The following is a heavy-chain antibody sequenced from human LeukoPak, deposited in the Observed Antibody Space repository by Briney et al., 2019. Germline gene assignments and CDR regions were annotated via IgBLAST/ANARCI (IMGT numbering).Heavy chain of an antibody. V-gene: IGHV3-23*01. CDR2: ISGSGGST. Sequence: PGGSLRPSCAASGFTFSSYAMSWVRQAPGKGLEWVSGISGSGGSTYYADSVKGRFTISRDTSKNTLYLQMNTLRAEDTAVYYCAKEGGSSTWYDGWFDPWGQGTLVTVSS. J-gene: IGHJ5*02. D-gene: IGHD6-13*01. CDR3: AKEGGSSTWYDGWFDP. CDR1: GFTFSSYA.